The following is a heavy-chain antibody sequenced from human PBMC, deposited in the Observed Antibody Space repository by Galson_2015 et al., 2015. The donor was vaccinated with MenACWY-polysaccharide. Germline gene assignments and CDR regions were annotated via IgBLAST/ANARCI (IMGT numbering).Heavy chain of an antibody. V-gene: IGHV3-30*18. CDR3: AKDRIYYSSSWFGAFDS. J-gene: IGHJ4*01. CDR2: ISYDGNKK. Sequence: SLRLPCAASGFTFSSFAIHWVRQAPGKGLEWVALISYDGNKKFYGDSVKGRFTISRDSSKNTVFLQMDSLTIEDTAVYYCAKDRIYYSSSWFGAFDSWGHGTLVAVSS. CDR1: GFTFSSFA. D-gene: IGHD3-10*01.